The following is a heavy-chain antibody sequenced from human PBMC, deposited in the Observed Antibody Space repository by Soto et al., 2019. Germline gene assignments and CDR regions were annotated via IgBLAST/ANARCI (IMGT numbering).Heavy chain of an antibody. CDR3: ARDYAIFGVVTDRGYSYYYSGMDV. Sequence: PSETRSLTCTVGGGCSSSYYWNLIRKPPGKGLEWIGYIYYSGSTNYNPSLKSRVTISVDTSKNQFSLKLSSVTAADTAVYYCARDYAIFGVVTDRGYSYYYSGMDVWGQGTTVTVS. D-gene: IGHD3-3*01. J-gene: IGHJ6*01. V-gene: IGHV4-59*01. CDR2: IYYSGST. CDR1: GGCSSSYY.